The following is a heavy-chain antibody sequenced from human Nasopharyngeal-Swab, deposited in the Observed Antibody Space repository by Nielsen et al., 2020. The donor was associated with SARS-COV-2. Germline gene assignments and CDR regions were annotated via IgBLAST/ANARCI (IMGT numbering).Heavy chain of an antibody. V-gene: IGHV5-51*01. CDR2: IYPGDSDT. D-gene: IGHD2-21*01. Sequence: VAFLEISWEGCGYSFTSYWIGWVRQMPGKGLEWMGIIYPGDSDTRYSPSFQGQVTISADKSISTAYLQWSSLKASDTAMYYCARRTVAYCGGDCYSVAFDIWGQGTMVTVSS. CDR3: ARRTVAYCGGDCYSVAFDI. CDR1: GYSFTSYW. J-gene: IGHJ3*02.